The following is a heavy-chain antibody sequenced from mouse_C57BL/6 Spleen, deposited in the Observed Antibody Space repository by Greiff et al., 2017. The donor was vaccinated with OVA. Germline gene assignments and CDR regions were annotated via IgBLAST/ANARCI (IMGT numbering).Heavy chain of an antibody. Sequence: DVKLVESGGGLVKPGGSLKLSCAASGFTFSDYGMHWVRQAPEKGLEWVAYISSGSSTIYYADTVKGRFTISRDNAKNTLFLQMTSLRSEDTAMYYCARNYALAWFAYWGQGTLVTVSA. J-gene: IGHJ3*01. CDR3: ARNYALAWFAY. CDR2: ISSGSSTI. V-gene: IGHV5-17*01. D-gene: IGHD2-4*01. CDR1: GFTFSDYG.